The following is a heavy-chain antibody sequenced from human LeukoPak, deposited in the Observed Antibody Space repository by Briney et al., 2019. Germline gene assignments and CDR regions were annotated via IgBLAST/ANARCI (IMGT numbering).Heavy chain of an antibody. CDR1: GGSFSGYY. V-gene: IGHV4-34*01. CDR2: INHSGST. J-gene: IGHJ6*02. Sequence: PSETLSLTCAVYGGSFSGYYWSWIRQPPGKGLEWIGEINHSGSTNYNPSLKSRVTISVDTSKNQFSLELSSVTAADTAVYYCAREVYYYYYGMDVWGQGTTVTVSS. CDR3: AREVYYYYYGMDV.